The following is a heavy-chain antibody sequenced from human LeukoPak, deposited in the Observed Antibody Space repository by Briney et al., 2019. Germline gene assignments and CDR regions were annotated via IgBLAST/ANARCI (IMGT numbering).Heavy chain of an antibody. CDR2: IYHSGST. Sequence: SETLSLTCTVSGYSISSGYYWAWIRKPPGRGLEWIGSIYHSGSTYYNPSLKSRVTISIDTSKSQFSLNLSSVTAADTAVYFCARDPDYYDPGYWGQGTLVTVSS. CDR1: GYSISSGYY. J-gene: IGHJ4*02. V-gene: IGHV4-38-2*02. D-gene: IGHD3-22*01. CDR3: ARDPDYYDPGY.